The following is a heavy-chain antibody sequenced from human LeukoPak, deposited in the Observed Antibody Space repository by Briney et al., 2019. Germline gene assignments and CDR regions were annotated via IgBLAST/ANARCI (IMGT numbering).Heavy chain of an antibody. J-gene: IGHJ4*02. Sequence: SETLSFTCTVSGGSISSYYWSWIRQPPGKGLEWIGYMYYSGSTNYNPSLKSRVTISVDTSKNQFSLKLSSVTAADTAVYYCARQGGSGYFDYWGQGTLVTVSS. D-gene: IGHD5-12*01. V-gene: IGHV4-59*08. CDR3: ARQGGSGYFDY. CDR2: MYYSGST. CDR1: GGSISSYY.